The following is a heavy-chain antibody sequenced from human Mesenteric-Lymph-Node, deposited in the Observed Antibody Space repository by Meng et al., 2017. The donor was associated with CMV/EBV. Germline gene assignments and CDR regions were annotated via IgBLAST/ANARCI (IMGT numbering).Heavy chain of an antibody. V-gene: IGHV3-21*04. J-gene: IGHJ4*02. CDR1: RFSFSIYS. CDR2: ISSSSGYI. Sequence: GESLKISCAASRFSFSIYSMNWVRQAPGKGLEWVSSISSSSGYIYYADSVKGRFTVSRDNAKSSLYLQMNSLRAEDTALYHCARVYYDSSGYYFDYWGQGTLVTVSS. CDR3: ARVYYDSSGYYFDY. D-gene: IGHD3-22*01.